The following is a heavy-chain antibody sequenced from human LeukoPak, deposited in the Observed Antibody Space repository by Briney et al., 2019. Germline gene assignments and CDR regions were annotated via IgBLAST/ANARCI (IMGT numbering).Heavy chain of an antibody. Sequence: SETPSLTCTVSGGSISSGSYYWNWIRQPAGKGLEWIGRIYTSGSANYNPSLKSRVTISVDTSKNQFSLKLSSVTAADTAVYYCARYSAAGTTYFDYWGQGTLVTVSS. CDR2: IYTSGSA. D-gene: IGHD6-13*01. CDR3: ARYSAAGTTYFDY. V-gene: IGHV4-61*02. CDR1: GGSISSGSYY. J-gene: IGHJ4*02.